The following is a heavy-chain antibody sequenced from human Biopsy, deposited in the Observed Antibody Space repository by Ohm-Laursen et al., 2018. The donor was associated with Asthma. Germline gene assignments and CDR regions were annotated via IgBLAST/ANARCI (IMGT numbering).Heavy chain of an antibody. D-gene: IGHD5-18*01. V-gene: IGHV3-21*01. CDR2: ITSTSSYT. CDR1: AFTFSSYN. CDR3: AREGESSYGLRSPNFDV. Sequence: LSLTCAASAFTFSSYNFHWVRQAPGKGLEWVSCITSTSSYTFYADSVKGRFTISRDNARNSLYLQMINLRAEDTAVYYCAREGESSYGLRSPNFDVWGQGTMVTVSS. J-gene: IGHJ3*01.